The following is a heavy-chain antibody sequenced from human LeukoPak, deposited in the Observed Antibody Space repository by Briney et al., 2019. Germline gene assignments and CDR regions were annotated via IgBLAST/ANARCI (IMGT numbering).Heavy chain of an antibody. J-gene: IGHJ4*02. V-gene: IGHV1-24*01. CDR3: ATVGSITGWYLTDY. CDR1: GHSLSEVS. D-gene: IGHD6-19*01. Sequence: ASVNVSCKVSGHSLSEVSMHWVRQAPGKGLEWMGGFDPEDGKTIFAQKFQGRITMTEDTSTDTAYMLLSSLTSEDTAVYYCATVGSITGWYLTDYWGPGTLVIVSS. CDR2: FDPEDGKT.